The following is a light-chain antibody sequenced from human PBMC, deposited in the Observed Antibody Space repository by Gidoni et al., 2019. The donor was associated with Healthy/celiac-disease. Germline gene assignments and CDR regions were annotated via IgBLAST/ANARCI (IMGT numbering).Light chain of an antibody. V-gene: IGKV1-5*03. Sequence: DIQMTQSPSTMSASVGDRVTITCRASQSISSWLAWYQQKPGKAPKLLIYKASSLESGVPSRFSGSGSGTEFTLPISSLQPDDFATYYCQQYNSYWTFGQXTKVEIK. J-gene: IGKJ1*01. CDR3: QQYNSYWT. CDR1: QSISSW. CDR2: KAS.